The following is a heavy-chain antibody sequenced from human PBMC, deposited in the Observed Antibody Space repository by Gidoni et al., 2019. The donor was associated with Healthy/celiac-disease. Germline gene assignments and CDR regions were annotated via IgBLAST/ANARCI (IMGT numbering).Heavy chain of an antibody. D-gene: IGHD6-6*01. J-gene: IGHJ4*02. Sequence: PGLVKPSETLSLTCAVSGYSISSGYYWGWIRQPPGKGLEWIGSIYHSGSTYYNPSLKSRVTISVDTSKNQLSLKLSSVTAADTAVYYCARRGAARPFDYWGQGTLVTVSS. CDR1: GYSISSGYY. V-gene: IGHV4-38-2*01. CDR3: ARRGAARPFDY. CDR2: IYHSGST.